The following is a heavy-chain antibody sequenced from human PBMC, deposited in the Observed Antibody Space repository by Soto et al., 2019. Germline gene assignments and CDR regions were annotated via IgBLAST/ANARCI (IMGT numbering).Heavy chain of an antibody. D-gene: IGHD1-26*01. J-gene: IGHJ3*02. CDR2: IYPGDSDT. CDR1: GYSFTSYW. Sequence: GESLKISCKGSGYSFTSYWIGWVRQMPGKGLEWMGIIYPGDSDTRYSPSFQGQVTISADKSISTAYLQWSSLKASDTAMYYCARPTSGELRGGAFYIWGQGTMVTVSS. CDR3: ARPTSGELRGGAFYI. V-gene: IGHV5-51*01.